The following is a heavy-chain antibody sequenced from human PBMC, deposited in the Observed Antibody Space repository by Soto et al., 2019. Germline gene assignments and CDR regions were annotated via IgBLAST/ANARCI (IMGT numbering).Heavy chain of an antibody. V-gene: IGHV1-69*01. J-gene: IGHJ5*02. CDR2: IIPLFGTT. CDR3: ARAAIHGTSRYVWFDP. CDR1: GGTFSRHA. D-gene: IGHD2-2*01. Sequence: QVQLVQSGSEVKMPGSSVKVSCKTSGGTFSRHAINWVRQAPGQGLEWMGGIIPLFGTTNYAQKVKGRVTISADESTCTAYIELTSPTSQDAAVYSGARAAIHGTSRYVWFDPLGQRTLVTVSS.